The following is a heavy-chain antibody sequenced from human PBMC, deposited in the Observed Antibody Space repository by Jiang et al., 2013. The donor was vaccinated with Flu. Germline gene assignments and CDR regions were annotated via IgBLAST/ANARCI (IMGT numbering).Heavy chain of an antibody. Sequence: RQSPGKTLEWIGFIYEGGDTKYNPALKSRVTMSMDTSRDQFYLKMTSVTAADTAIYFCARGYSYDL. D-gene: IGHD2-15*01. V-gene: IGHV4-59*13. CDR2: IYEGGDT. CDR3: ARGYSYDL. J-gene: IGHJ2*01.